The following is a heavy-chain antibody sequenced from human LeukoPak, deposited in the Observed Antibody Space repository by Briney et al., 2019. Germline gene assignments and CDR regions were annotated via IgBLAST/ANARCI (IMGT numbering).Heavy chain of an antibody. Sequence: PGGSLRLSCAASGFTFSSYWMHWVRQAPGKGLVWVSRINSDGSHTTYADSVKGRITISRDNAKNTLYLQTNSLRAEDTAVYYCAKDPGDASYYCDYWGRGTLVTVSS. CDR2: INSDGSHT. CDR1: GFTFSSYW. D-gene: IGHD2-21*02. J-gene: IGHJ4*02. V-gene: IGHV3-74*01. CDR3: AKDPGDASYYCDY.